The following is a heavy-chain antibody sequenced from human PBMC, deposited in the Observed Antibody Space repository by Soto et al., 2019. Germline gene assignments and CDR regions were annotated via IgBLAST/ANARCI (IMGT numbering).Heavy chain of an antibody. V-gene: IGHV1-8*01. Sequence: QVLLMRSGAEVRKPGASVTVSCEASGVTFGNYEINWVRQAPGQGLEWMGWMNPSSGNTGYAQKFQGRVTMTRITSTNTAYMELRSLTSEDTAVYYCAKNADFFHYHMDVWGEGTTVTVSS. CDR1: GVTFGNYE. CDR2: MNPSSGNT. J-gene: IGHJ6*03. CDR3: AKNADFFHYHMDV.